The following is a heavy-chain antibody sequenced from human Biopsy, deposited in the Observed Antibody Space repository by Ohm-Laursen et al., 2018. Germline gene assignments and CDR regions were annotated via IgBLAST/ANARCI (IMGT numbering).Heavy chain of an antibody. J-gene: IGHJ4*02. CDR2: ISSSSSPI. Sequence: GSLRLSCTASGFIFSTYSMNWVRQAPGKGLEWVSYISSSSSPIYYADSVKGRFTISRDNAKNSLSLQMNSLRAEDTAVYYCARGPDSDYWGQGTLVTVSS. CDR1: GFIFSTYS. CDR3: ARGPDSDY. V-gene: IGHV3-48*01.